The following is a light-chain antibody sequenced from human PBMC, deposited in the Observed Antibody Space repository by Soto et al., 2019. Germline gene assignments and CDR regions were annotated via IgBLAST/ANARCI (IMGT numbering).Light chain of an antibody. V-gene: IGLV2-14*03. CDR3: NSYTTSSTLV. J-gene: IGLJ1*01. Sequence: QSDLTQPASVSGSPGQSITISCTGTSSDVGGYNFVSWYQQHPGKAPKLMIYEVTSRPSGVSNRFSGSKSGNTASLTISGLQAEDEADYYCNSYTTSSTLVFGTGTKLTVL. CDR2: EVT. CDR1: SSDVGGYNF.